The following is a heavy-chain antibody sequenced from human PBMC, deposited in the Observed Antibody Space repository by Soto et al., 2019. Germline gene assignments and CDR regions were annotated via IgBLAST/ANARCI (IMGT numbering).Heavy chain of an antibody. D-gene: IGHD3-16*01. CDR1: GDSVSSGDCY. Sequence: SDTLSLTCSVSGDSVSSGDCYWSWIRQPPGKGLEWIGHVYFSGSTNYIPSLKSRLTMSVDTAKNQFSLKLNYVTAADTAVYYCARITADTYMIYWSDPWGQGTQVTVSS. V-gene: IGHV4-61*08. CDR2: VYFSGST. J-gene: IGHJ5*02. CDR3: ARITADTYMIYWSDP.